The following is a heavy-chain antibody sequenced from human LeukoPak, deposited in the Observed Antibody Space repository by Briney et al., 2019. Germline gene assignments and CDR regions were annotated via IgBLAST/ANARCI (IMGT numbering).Heavy chain of an antibody. Sequence: PGGSLRLSCAASGFTVSSNYMSWVRQPPGKGLEWIGEIYHSGSTNYNPSLKSRVTISVDKSKNQFSLKLSSVTAADTAVYYCARVPTESYYDSSGYWTDAFDIWGQGTMVTVSS. CDR2: IYHSGST. J-gene: IGHJ3*02. V-gene: IGHV4-4*02. CDR1: GFTVSSNY. CDR3: ARVPTESYYDSSGYWTDAFDI. D-gene: IGHD3-22*01.